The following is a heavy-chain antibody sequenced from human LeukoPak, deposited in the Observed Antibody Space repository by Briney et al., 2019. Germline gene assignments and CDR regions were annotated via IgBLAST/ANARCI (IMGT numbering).Heavy chain of an antibody. V-gene: IGHV3-7*01. D-gene: IGHD3-16*01. CDR1: GFNISDFW. CDR3: VRESRPGGAMGLYHNFDY. J-gene: IGHJ4*02. Sequence: GASVKLSCAASGFNISDFWMTWVRQAPGKGLEWVANIKEDGTEKHLVDSVKGRFTISRDNTKNLLYLQMNSLRGDDTVTYYCVRESRPGGAMGLYHNFDYWGQGTLVAVSS. CDR2: IKEDGTEK.